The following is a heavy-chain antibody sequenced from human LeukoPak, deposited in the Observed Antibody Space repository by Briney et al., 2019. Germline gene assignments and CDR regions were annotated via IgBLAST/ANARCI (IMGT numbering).Heavy chain of an antibody. V-gene: IGHV4-59*01. CDR1: GGSISSYY. Sequence: PSETLSLTCTVSGGSISSYYWTWIRQPPGKGLEWIGYIYYSGSTNYNPSLKSRVTISVDTSKNQFSLKLSSVTAADTAVYYCARGIGGQLVQDDAFDIWGQGTMVTVSS. CDR2: IYYSGST. CDR3: ARGIGGQLVQDDAFDI. D-gene: IGHD6-13*01. J-gene: IGHJ3*02.